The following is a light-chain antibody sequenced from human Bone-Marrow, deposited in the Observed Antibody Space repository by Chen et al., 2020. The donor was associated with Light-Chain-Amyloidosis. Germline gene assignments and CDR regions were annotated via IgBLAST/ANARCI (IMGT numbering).Light chain of an antibody. Sequence: SYVLTQPSSVSVAPGQTATIACGGNNIGSTSVHWYQPTAGQAPLLVVYDDKCRPSGIPARLSGCNAVHAATPTISRVEAGDEDDYYCQVWDRSTDRPVFGGGTKLTVL. J-gene: IGLJ3*02. CDR2: DDK. V-gene: IGLV3-21*02. CDR3: QVWDRSTDRPV. CDR1: NIGSTS.